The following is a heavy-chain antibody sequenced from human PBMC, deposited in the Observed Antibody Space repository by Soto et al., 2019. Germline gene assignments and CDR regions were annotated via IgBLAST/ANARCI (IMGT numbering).Heavy chain of an antibody. Sequence: GASVKVSFKASGGTFSSYAISWLRQAPGQGLEWMGGIIPIFGTANYAQKFQGRVTITADKSTSTAYMELSSLRSEDTAVYYCARGVYSGYDYRYYYYGMDVWGQGTTVTVSS. V-gene: IGHV1-69*06. J-gene: IGHJ6*02. CDR2: IIPIFGTA. CDR1: GGTFSSYA. D-gene: IGHD5-12*01. CDR3: ARGVYSGYDYRYYYYGMDV.